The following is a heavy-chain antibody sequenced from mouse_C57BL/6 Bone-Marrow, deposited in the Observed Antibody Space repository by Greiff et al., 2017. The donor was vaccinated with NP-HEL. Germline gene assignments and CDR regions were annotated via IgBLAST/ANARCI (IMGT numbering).Heavy chain of an antibody. V-gene: IGHV1-74*01. CDR1: GYTFTSYW. CDR2: IHPSDSDT. CDR3: AKGAYYYGSSYWYFDV. D-gene: IGHD1-1*01. Sequence: VQLQQPGAELVKPGASVKVSCKASGYTFTSYWMHWVKQRPGQGLEWIGRIHPSDSDTNYNQKFKGKATLTVDKSSSTAYMQLSSLTSEDSAVYYCAKGAYYYGSSYWYFDVWGTGTTVTVSS. J-gene: IGHJ1*03.